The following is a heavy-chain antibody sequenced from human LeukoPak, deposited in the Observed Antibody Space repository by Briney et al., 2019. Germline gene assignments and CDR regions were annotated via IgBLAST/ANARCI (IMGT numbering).Heavy chain of an antibody. Sequence: GGSLRLSCSASGFTFSNYGMNWVRQAPGKGLEWVGHINPSSDGGTTDYAAPVKGRFSISRDDSKNTLHLQMNRLKTEDTAVYYCTTGTWIQLWLADYWGQGTLVTVSS. J-gene: IGHJ4*02. CDR1: GFTFSNYG. CDR2: INPSSDGGTT. CDR3: TTGTWIQLWLADY. D-gene: IGHD5-18*01. V-gene: IGHV3-15*01.